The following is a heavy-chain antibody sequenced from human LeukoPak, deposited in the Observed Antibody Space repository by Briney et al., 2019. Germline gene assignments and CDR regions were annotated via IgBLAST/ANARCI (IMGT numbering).Heavy chain of an antibody. CDR1: GFTVSSNY. CDR2: ISGSGDST. D-gene: IGHD3-22*01. CDR3: AKDSITLIVVGIDY. J-gene: IGHJ4*02. V-gene: IGHV3-23*01. Sequence: PGGSLRLSCAASGFTVSSNYMSWVRRAPGKGLEWVSGISGSGDSTYYADSVKGRFTISRDNPKNTLYLQMNSLRAEDTAVYYCAKDSITLIVVGIDYWGQGTLVTVSS.